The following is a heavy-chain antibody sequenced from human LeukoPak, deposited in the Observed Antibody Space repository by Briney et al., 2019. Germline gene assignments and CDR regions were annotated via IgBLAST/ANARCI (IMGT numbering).Heavy chain of an antibody. Sequence: GGSLRLSCAASGFIFSSHGMNWVRQAPGKGLEWVSGISPSGDITYYADSVKGRFTISRDNSKNTLYLQMNSLRAEDTAVYYCAKWGCSGSDCYPFDYWGQGTLVTVSS. CDR2: ISPSGDIT. CDR1: GFIFSSHG. D-gene: IGHD2-21*02. CDR3: AKWGCSGSDCYPFDY. J-gene: IGHJ4*02. V-gene: IGHV3-23*01.